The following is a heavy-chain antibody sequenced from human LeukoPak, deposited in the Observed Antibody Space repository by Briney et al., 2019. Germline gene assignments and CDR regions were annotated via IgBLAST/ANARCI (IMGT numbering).Heavy chain of an antibody. Sequence: GGSLRLSCAASGFTFSSYAMHWVRQAPGKGLEWVAVISYDGSNKYYADSVKGRFTISRDNSKNTLNLQMNSLRAEDTAVYFCVRASRWLQLGMDYWGQGTLVTVSS. D-gene: IGHD5-24*01. V-gene: IGHV3-30*04. CDR3: VRASRWLQLGMDY. J-gene: IGHJ4*02. CDR1: GFTFSSYA. CDR2: ISYDGSNK.